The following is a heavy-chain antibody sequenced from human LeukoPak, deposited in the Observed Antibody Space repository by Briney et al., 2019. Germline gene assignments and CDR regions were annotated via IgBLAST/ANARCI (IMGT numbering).Heavy chain of an antibody. CDR1: GFTFSSYW. J-gene: IGHJ4*02. CDR2: IKQDGSEK. CDR3: ARYRYDFWGGYPPPGYFDY. V-gene: IGHV3-7*01. Sequence: GGSLRLSCAASGFTFSSYWMSWVRQAPGKGLEWVANIKQDGSEKYYVDSVKGRFTISRDNAKNSLYLQMNSLRAEDTAVYYCARYRYDFWGGYPPPGYFDYWGQGTLVTVSS. D-gene: IGHD3-3*01.